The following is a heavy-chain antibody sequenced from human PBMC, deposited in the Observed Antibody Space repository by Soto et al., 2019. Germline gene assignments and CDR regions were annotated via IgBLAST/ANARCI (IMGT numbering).Heavy chain of an antibody. J-gene: IGHJ6*02. D-gene: IGHD3-16*01. CDR3: ARRRGGKRYGMDV. CDR1: GYDFTNYW. Sequence: GASLNISRTGYGYDFTNYWINWARQLPEKGLEGRGRIDPSHSHISYSPSFEGHVIISVDKDIHTAYLQLSDLKASDSGKYFCARRRGGKRYGMDVWGQGTTVNVSS. V-gene: IGHV5-10-1*01. CDR2: IDPSHSHI.